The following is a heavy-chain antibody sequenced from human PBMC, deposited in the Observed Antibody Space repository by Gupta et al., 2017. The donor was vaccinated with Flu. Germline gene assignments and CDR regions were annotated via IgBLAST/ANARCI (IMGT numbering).Heavy chain of an antibody. CDR2: IYYSGST. D-gene: IGHD2-15*01. V-gene: IGHV4-31*03. CDR1: GGSISSGGYY. Sequence: QVQLQESGPGLVKPSQTLSLTCNVSGGSISSGGYYWSWVRQHPGKGLEWIGYIYYSGSTHYNPSLKSRVTISADTSKKQFSLNLSSVTAADTAVYYCARERSYGGSSVAFDIWGQGTMVTVSS. J-gene: IGHJ3*02. CDR3: ARERSYGGSSVAFDI.